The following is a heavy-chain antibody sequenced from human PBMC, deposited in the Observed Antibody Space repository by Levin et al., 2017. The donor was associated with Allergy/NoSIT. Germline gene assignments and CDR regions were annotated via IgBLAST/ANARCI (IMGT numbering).Heavy chain of an antibody. D-gene: IGHD3-10*01. Sequence: GESLKISCKASGYTFTSYYMHWVRQAPGQGLEWMGIINPSGGSTSYAQKFQGRVTMTRDTSTSTVYMELSSLRSEDTAVYYCARDLYYGSGSYSFHYMDVWGKGTTVTVSS. CDR1: GYTFTSYY. CDR2: INPSGGST. V-gene: IGHV1-46*01. CDR3: ARDLYYGSGSYSFHYMDV. J-gene: IGHJ6*03.